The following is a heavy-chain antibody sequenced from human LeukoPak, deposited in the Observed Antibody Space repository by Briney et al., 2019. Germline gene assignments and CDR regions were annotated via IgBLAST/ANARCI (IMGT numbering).Heavy chain of an antibody. CDR3: AKDQDIVVVVAVFDP. V-gene: IGHV3-23*01. J-gene: IGHJ5*02. CDR1: GFTFSSYA. Sequence: GGSLRLSCAASGFTFSSYAMSWVRQAPGKGLEWVSAIGGSGGSTYYADSVKGRFTISRDNSKNTLYLQMNSLRAEDTAVYYCAKDQDIVVVVAVFDPWGQGTLVTISS. D-gene: IGHD2-15*01. CDR2: IGGSGGST.